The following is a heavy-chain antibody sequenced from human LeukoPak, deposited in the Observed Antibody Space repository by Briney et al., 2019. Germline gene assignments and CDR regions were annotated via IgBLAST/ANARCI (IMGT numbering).Heavy chain of an antibody. CDR1: GGIFSSYG. CDR2: IIPMFGAT. V-gene: IGHV1-69*06. J-gene: IGHJ5*02. CDR3: ARFWRSNSST. Sequence: SVKVSCKASGGIFSSYGINWVRQAPGQGLEWMGRIIPMFGATNYAQKFQGRVTITADKSTSTAYMELSSLRSEDTAVYYCARFWRSNSSTWGQGTLVTVSS. D-gene: IGHD2/OR15-2a*01.